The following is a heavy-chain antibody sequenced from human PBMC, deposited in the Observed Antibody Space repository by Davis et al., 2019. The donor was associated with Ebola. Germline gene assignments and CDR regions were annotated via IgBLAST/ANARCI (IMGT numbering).Heavy chain of an antibody. Sequence: GESLKISCAASGFTFSASAMHWVRQASGKGLEWVGRIRGKANSYATAYAASVTGRFTISRDDSKNMTYLQMNSLKTEDTAVYYCSTLLDYWGQGTLVTVS. J-gene: IGHJ4*02. CDR3: STLLDY. CDR1: GFTFSASA. CDR2: IRGKANSYAT. V-gene: IGHV3-73*01.